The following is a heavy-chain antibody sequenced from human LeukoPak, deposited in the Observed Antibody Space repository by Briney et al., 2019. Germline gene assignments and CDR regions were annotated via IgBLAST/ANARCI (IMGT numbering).Heavy chain of an antibody. J-gene: IGHJ4*02. V-gene: IGHV3-23*01. D-gene: IGHD3-10*01. CDR3: ARVYGSGSHRILLRFAPRYYFDY. Sequence: GGPLTLSCAASGFTFSNYAMSWVRHARGEGREGVSAISGSASGTYHADSVKGLLTISRDNSKNTLYLQMHTQRPEDTTVYYCARVYGSGSHRILLRFAPRYYFDYWGQGTLVTVSS. CDR1: GFTFSNYA. CDR2: ISGSASGT.